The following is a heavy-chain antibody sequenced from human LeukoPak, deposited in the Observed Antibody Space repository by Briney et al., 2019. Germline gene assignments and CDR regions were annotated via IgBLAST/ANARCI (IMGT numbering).Heavy chain of an antibody. CDR2: INPNDGDT. CDR1: GYTFTDYY. CDR3: ARANFLYCSSSTCLFDY. J-gene: IGHJ4*02. V-gene: IGHV1-2*02. Sequence: ASVKVSCKASGYTFTDYYMHWVRQAPGQGFEWMGWINPNDGDTNYAQKFQGRVTMTRDTSISTAHMEVSKLRSDDTAVYYCARANFLYCSSSTCLFDYWGQGTLVTVSS. D-gene: IGHD2-2*01.